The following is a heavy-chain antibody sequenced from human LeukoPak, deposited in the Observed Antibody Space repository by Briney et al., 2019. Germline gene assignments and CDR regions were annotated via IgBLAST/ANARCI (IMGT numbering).Heavy chain of an antibody. CDR2: IKQDGSEK. CDR3: ARETAAFSYYYYYYYMDV. V-gene: IGHV3-7*01. D-gene: IGHD2-2*01. Sequence: PGGSLRLSCAAPGFTFSSYWMSWVRQAPGKGLEWVANIKQDGSEKYYVDSVKGRFTISRDNAKNSLYLQMNSLRAEDTAVYYCARETAAFSYYYYYYYMDVWGKGTTVTVSS. J-gene: IGHJ6*03. CDR1: GFTFSSYW.